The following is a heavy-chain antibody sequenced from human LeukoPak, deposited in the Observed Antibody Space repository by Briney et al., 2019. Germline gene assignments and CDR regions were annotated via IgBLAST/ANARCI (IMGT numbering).Heavy chain of an antibody. CDR1: GYTFTGYY. CDR2: INPNSGGT. V-gene: IGHV1-2*02. D-gene: IGHD6-13*01. CDR3: ARGFYSSIWYGNWFDP. J-gene: IGHJ5*02. Sequence: GASVNASCKASGYTFTGYYMHWLRQAPGHELEWMGWINPNSGGTNYAQKFQGRVTMTRDTSISTAYMELSRLRSDDTAVYYCARGFYSSIWYGNWFDPSGQGTLVTVSS.